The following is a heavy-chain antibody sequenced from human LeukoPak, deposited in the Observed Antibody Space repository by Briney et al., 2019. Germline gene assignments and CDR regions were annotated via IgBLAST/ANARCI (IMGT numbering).Heavy chain of an antibody. D-gene: IGHD3-22*01. Sequence: PGGSLRLSCVASGLTFSSYGTHWVRRAPGKGLEWVAVISYDGSNIYYAASVKGRFTISRDNSKNTLYLQMNSLRAEDTAVYYCAKVGCGSGYCAFDYWGQGTLVTVSS. J-gene: IGHJ4*02. CDR2: ISYDGSNI. CDR1: GLTFSSYG. V-gene: IGHV3-30*18. CDR3: AKVGCGSGYCAFDY.